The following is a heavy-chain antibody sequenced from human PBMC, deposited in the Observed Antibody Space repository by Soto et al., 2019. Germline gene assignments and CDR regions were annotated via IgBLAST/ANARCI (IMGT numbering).Heavy chain of an antibody. Sequence: QVQLVQSGAEEKKPGASVKVSCKASGYTFTSYAMHWVRQAPGQRLEWMEWINAGNGNTKHSQKLQGRVTITRDTSASTAYMELSSLRSEDTAVYYCARDVAAADYWGQGTLVTVSS. V-gene: IGHV1-3*05. CDR2: INAGNGNT. J-gene: IGHJ4*02. D-gene: IGHD6-13*01. CDR3: ARDVAAADY. CDR1: GYTFTSYA.